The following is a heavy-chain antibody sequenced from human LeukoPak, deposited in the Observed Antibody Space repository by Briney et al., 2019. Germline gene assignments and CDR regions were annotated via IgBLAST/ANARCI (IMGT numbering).Heavy chain of an antibody. D-gene: IGHD3-10*01. CDR2: IIPIFGTA. V-gene: IGHV1-69*13. CDR1: GGTFSSYA. CDR3: ARGQLWFGDYYYYMDV. J-gene: IGHJ6*03. Sequence: SVKVSCKASGGTFSSYAISWVRQAPGQGLEWMGGIIPIFGTANYAQKFQGRVTITADESTSTAYMELSSLRSEDTAVYYCARGQLWFGDYYYYMDVWGKGTTVTISS.